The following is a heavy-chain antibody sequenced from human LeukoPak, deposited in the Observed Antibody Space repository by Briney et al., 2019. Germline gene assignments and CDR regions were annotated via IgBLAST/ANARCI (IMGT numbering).Heavy chain of an antibody. CDR1: GGTFSSYA. CDR2: IIPIFGTA. J-gene: IGHJ5*02. D-gene: IGHD2-2*01. CDR3: ARDLTIVVVPAATGRPGWFDP. Sequence: SVTVSCKASGGTFSSYAISWVRQAPGQGLEWMGGIIPIFGTANYAQKFQGRVTITADESTSTAYMELSSLRSEDTAVYYCARDLTIVVVPAATGRPGWFDPWGQGTLVTVSS. V-gene: IGHV1-69*01.